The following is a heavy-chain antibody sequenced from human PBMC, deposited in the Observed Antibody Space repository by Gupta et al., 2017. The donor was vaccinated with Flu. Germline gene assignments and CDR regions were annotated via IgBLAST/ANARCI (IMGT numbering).Heavy chain of an antibody. J-gene: IGHJ5*02. D-gene: IGHD2-2*02. CDR3: AREKYCSTSSCYRWFDP. V-gene: IGHV1-2*06. CDR2: INPHSGST. CDR1: GYTFPASS. Sequence: QVQLVQSGAEVKKPGAPVKVPCKVFGYTFPASSIHWVRQAPGQGLEWMGRINPHSGSTNYEQKFQGRVTMTMDTSISTAYMDLSRLRSDDTAVYYCAREKYCSTSSCYRWFDPWGQGTLVTVSS.